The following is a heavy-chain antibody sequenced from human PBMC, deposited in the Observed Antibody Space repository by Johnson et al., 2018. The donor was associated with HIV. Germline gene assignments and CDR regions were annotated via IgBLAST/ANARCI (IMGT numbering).Heavy chain of an antibody. V-gene: IGHV3-30*04. Sequence: QMLLVESGGGVVQPGRSLRLSCTASGFTFSSYTIYWVRQTPGKGLEWVALISYDGSNKYHADSVKGRFTISRDNSKNTLYLQMNSLRAEDTAVYYRARDQFADGSGGSCYSVPLAFDIWGQGTMVTVSS. CDR3: ARDQFADGSGGSCYSVPLAFDI. J-gene: IGHJ3*02. CDR1: GFTFSSYT. D-gene: IGHD2-15*01. CDR2: ISYDGSNK.